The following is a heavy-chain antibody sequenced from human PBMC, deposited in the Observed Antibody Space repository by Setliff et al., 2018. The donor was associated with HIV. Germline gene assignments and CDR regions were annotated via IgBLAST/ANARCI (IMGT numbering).Heavy chain of an antibody. J-gene: IGHJ5*02. CDR1: GYTFTSYD. CDR3: AKDGGYEWFGASTNWFDP. Sequence: ASVKVSCKASGYTFTSYDINWVRQATGQGLEWMGWMNPNSGNTGYAQKFQGRVTITRNTYISTAYMELSSLRAEDTALYYCAKDGGYEWFGASTNWFDPWGQGTLVTVSS. V-gene: IGHV1-8*03. CDR2: MNPNSGNT. D-gene: IGHD3-10*01.